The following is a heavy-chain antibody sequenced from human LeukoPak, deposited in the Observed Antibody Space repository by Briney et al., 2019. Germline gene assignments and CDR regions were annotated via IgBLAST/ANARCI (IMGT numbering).Heavy chain of an antibody. CDR3: ARAAPVVAYCGGDCYSYGMDV. Sequence: SETLSLTCTVSGGSISSYYWSWLRQPPGKGLEWIGYIYYSGSTNYNPPLKSRVTISVDTSKNQFSLKVSSVTAADTAVYYCARAAPVVAYCGGDCYSYGMDVWGQGTTVTVSS. J-gene: IGHJ6*02. V-gene: IGHV4-59*01. CDR2: IYYSGST. D-gene: IGHD2-21*02. CDR1: GGSISSYY.